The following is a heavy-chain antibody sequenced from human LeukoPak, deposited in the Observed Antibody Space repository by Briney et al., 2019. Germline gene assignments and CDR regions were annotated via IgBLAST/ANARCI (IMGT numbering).Heavy chain of an antibody. CDR3: ARLYNNGYAALDI. D-gene: IGHD2-8*01. CDR1: GGSISSYY. CDR2: MYYSGST. J-gene: IGHJ3*02. V-gene: IGHV4-59*08. Sequence: PSETLSLTCTVSGGSISSYYWSWIRRPPGKGLEWIGHMYYSGSTHYSPSLKSRVTISLGTSKTHFSLKLSSVTAADTAVYYCARLYNNGYAALDIWGQGTMVTVSS.